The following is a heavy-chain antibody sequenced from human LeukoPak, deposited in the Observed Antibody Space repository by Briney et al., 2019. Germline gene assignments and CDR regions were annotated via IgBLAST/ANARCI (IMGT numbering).Heavy chain of an antibody. D-gene: IGHD1-14*01. CDR3: ARNSEPLWLSSDRYYMDV. J-gene: IGHJ6*03. CDR2: INPSGGST. Sequence: ASVNVSCKASGYTFTSYYMHWVRQAPGQGLEWMRIINPSGGSTSYGQKFQGRVTMTRDMSPSTVYMEMSSLRSEDTAVYYCARNSEPLWLSSDRYYMDVWGKGTTVTVSS. V-gene: IGHV1-46*01. CDR1: GYTFTSYY.